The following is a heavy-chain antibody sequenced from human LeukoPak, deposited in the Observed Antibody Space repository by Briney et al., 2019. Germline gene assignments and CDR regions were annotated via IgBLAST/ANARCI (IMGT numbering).Heavy chain of an antibody. Sequence: GGSLRLSCAASGFTFSSYWMHWVREAPGKGLVWVSRINSDGSSTSCADSVKGRFTISRDNANNTLYLQMNSLRAEDTAVYYCARSPLYDSSGFDFDYWGQGTLVTVSS. V-gene: IGHV3-74*01. J-gene: IGHJ4*02. CDR3: ARSPLYDSSGFDFDY. CDR2: INSDGSST. D-gene: IGHD3-22*01. CDR1: GFTFSSYW.